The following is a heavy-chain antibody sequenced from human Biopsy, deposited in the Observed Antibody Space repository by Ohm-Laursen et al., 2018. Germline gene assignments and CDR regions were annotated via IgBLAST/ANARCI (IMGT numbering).Heavy chain of an antibody. CDR1: GFTFSSYG. J-gene: IGHJ4*02. CDR2: IWYDGSNK. CDR3: AKCMTGGSNYYFHH. V-gene: IGHV3-33*06. D-gene: IGHD2-8*01. Sequence: SLRLSCSAPGFTFSSYGMHWVRQAPGKGLEWVAAIWYDGSNKNYADSVKGRFTIARDNSKNTLYLQMNSLRGEDTAVYYCAKCMTGGSNYYFHHCGQGTLVTVSS.